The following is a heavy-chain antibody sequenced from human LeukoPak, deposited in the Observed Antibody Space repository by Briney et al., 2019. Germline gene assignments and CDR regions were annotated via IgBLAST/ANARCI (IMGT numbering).Heavy chain of an antibody. D-gene: IGHD2-2*01. CDR2: ISGSGGST. CDR1: GFTFSSYA. V-gene: IGHV3-23*01. Sequence: HPGGSLRLSCAASGFTFSSYAMSWVRQAPGKGLEWVSTISGSGGSTYYADSVKGRFTISRDNAKNSLYLQMNSLRAEDTAVYYCASDQEYDIVVVPAARDYGMDVWGQGTTVTVSS. J-gene: IGHJ6*02. CDR3: ASDQEYDIVVVPAARDYGMDV.